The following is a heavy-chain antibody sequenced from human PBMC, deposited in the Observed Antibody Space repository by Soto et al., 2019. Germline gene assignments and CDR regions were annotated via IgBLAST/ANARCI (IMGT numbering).Heavy chain of an antibody. D-gene: IGHD5-18*01. J-gene: IGHJ6*02. CDR1: GGSFSGYY. CDR3: ARGDSYGQNGYYYYGMDV. V-gene: IGHV4-34*01. Sequence: SETLSLTCAVYGGSFSGYYWSWIRQPPGKGLEWIGEINHSGSTNYNPSPKSRVTISVDTSKNQFSLKLSSVTTADTAVYYCARGDSYGQNGYYYYGMDVWGQGTTVTVSS. CDR2: INHSGST.